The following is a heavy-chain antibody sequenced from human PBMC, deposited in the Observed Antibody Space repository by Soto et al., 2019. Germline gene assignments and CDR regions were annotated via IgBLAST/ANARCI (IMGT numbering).Heavy chain of an antibody. D-gene: IGHD1-7*01. Sequence: GGSLRLSCTASGLTFSSYDMHWVRQATGKGLEWVSAIGTAGDTYYPGSVKGRFTISRENAKNSLYLQMNSLRAEDTAVYYCARVENWNYEESYFDYWGQGTLVTVSS. V-gene: IGHV3-13*01. CDR3: ARVENWNYEESYFDY. CDR1: GLTFSSYD. J-gene: IGHJ4*02. CDR2: IGTAGDT.